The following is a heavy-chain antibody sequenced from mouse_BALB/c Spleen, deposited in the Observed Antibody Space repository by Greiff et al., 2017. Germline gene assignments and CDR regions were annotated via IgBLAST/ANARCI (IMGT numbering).Heavy chain of an antibody. CDR3: LIHYYGYDARDY. CDR2: IYPGSGST. J-gene: IGHJ4*01. D-gene: IGHD1-2*01. CDR1: GYTFTSYW. Sequence: LQHPGSELVRPGASVKLSCKASGYTFTSYWMHWVKQRHGQGLEWIGNIYPGSGSTTYDEKFKSKGTLTVDTSSSTAYMHLSSLTSEDSAVYYSLIHYYGYDARDYWGQGTSVSVSS. V-gene: IGHV1S22*01.